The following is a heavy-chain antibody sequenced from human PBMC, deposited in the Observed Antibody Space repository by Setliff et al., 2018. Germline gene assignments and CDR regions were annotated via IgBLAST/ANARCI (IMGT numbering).Heavy chain of an antibody. CDR1: GGSISDYY. Sequence: SDTLSLTCTVYGGSISDYYWSWVWQPAGKGLEWIGRIYPSGSTNYNPSLKSRVTISLDRSKNQFSLELSSVTAADTAVYYCARDRPDHYEGAFDIWGQGTMVTVSS. CDR2: IYPSGST. CDR3: ARDRPDHYEGAFDI. J-gene: IGHJ3*02. D-gene: IGHD4-17*01. V-gene: IGHV4-4*07.